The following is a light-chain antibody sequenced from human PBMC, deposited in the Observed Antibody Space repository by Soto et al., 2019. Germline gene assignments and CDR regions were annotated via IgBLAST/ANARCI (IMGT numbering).Light chain of an antibody. Sequence: EIVLTQSPATLSVSPGERATLSCRASQSVSILLAWYQQKPGQAPRLLISGASSRATGIPDRFSGSGSGTDFTLTISRLEPEDFALYYCQHYVERSPITFGQGTRLAIK. V-gene: IGKV3-20*01. J-gene: IGKJ5*01. CDR1: QSVSIL. CDR3: QHYVERSPIT. CDR2: GAS.